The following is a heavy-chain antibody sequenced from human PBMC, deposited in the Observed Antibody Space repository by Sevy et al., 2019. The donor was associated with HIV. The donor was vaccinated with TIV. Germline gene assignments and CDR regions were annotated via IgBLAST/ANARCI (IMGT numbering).Heavy chain of an antibody. CDR2: INPNSGGT. CDR3: ARDPTGAAAAMSWFDP. V-gene: IGHV1-2*02. CDR1: GYTFTGYY. J-gene: IGHJ5*02. Sequence: ASVKVSCKASGYTFTGYYIHWVRQAPGQGLEWMGWINPNSGGTISAQKFQGRVTMTRDTSISTAYMELSRLRSDDTAVYYCARDPTGAAAAMSWFDPWGQGTLVTVSS. D-gene: IGHD2-2*01.